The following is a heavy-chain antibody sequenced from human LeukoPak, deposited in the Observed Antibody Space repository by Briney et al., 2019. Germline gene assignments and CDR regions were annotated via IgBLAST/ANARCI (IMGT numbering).Heavy chain of an antibody. V-gene: IGHV3-7*04. J-gene: IGHJ4*02. D-gene: IGHD6-13*01. CDR1: GFTFSSYW. CDR3: ARADEGAAAWTDY. Sequence: GGSLRLSCAASGFTFSSYWMSWVRQAPGKGLEWVANIKQDGSEKYYVDSVKGRFTISRDNAKNSLYLQMNSLRAEDTAVYYCARADEGAAAWTDYWGQGTLVTVSS. CDR2: IKQDGSEK.